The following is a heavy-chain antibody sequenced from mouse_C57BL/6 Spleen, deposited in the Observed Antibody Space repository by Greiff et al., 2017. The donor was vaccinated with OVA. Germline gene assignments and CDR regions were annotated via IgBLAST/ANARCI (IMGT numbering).Heavy chain of an antibody. V-gene: IGHV6-3*01. CDR2: IRLKSDNYAT. D-gene: IGHD1-1*02. CDR3: TGDYASFAY. Sequence: VQLKESGGGLVQPGGSMKLSCVASGFTFSNSWMNWVRQSPAKGLEWVAQIRLKSDNYATHYAESVKGRFTISRDDSKSSVYLQMNNLRAEDTGMYYCTGDYASFAYWGQGTLVTVSA. J-gene: IGHJ3*01. CDR1: GFTFSNSW.